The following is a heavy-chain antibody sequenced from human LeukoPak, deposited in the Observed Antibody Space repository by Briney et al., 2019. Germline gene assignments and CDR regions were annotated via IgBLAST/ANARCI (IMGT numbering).Heavy chain of an antibody. J-gene: IGHJ4*02. V-gene: IGHV1-2*02. CDR3: ARVDHLGSVRGVNYFDY. D-gene: IGHD3-10*01. CDR1: GYTFTGYY. CDR2: INPNSGGT. Sequence: ASVKVSCKASGYTFTGYYMHWARQAPGQGLEWMGWINPNSGGTNYAQKFQGRVTMTRDTSISTAYMELSRLRSDDTAVYYCARVDHLGSVRGVNYFDYWGQGTLVTVSS.